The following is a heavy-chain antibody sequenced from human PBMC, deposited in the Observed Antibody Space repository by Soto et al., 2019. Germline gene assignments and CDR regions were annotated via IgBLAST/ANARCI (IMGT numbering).Heavy chain of an antibody. CDR1: EITLNIYC. Sequence: EAQLVESGGGLVQPGGSLTLSCTASEITLNIYCMHWIRQAPGKGLVWVSRIHPESTTLTYADSVTGRFTISRDSAKNTLDLQMNGLSAEDTAISYCTNDTFGAWDSLGQGSLVTVSS. J-gene: IGHJ4*02. V-gene: IGHV3-74*01. CDR2: IHPESTTL. CDR3: TNDTFGAWDS. D-gene: IGHD3-9*01.